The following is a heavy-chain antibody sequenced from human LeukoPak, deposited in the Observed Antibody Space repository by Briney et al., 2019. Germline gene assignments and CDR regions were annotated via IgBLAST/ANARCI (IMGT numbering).Heavy chain of an antibody. CDR1: GGSISSYY. CDR3: AREREGPLLWFGELGYYGMDV. V-gene: IGHV4-4*07. CDR2: IYTSGST. D-gene: IGHD3-10*01. Sequence: KSSETLSLTCTVSGGSISSYYWSWIRQPAGKGLEWIGRIYTSGSTNYNPSLKSRVTMSVDTSKNQFSLKLSSVTAADTAVYYCAREREGPLLWFGELGYYGMDVWGQGTTVTVSS. J-gene: IGHJ6*02.